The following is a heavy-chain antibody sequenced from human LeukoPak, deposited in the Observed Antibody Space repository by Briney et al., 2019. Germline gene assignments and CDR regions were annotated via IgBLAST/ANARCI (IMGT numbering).Heavy chain of an antibody. D-gene: IGHD3-22*01. J-gene: IGHJ4*02. CDR1: GFTFRDYY. V-gene: IGHV3-11*01. CDR2: ISSSGSTI. Sequence: GGSLRLSCAASGFTFRDYYMSWIRQAPGKGLEWVSYISSSGSTIYYADSVKGRFTISRDNAKNSLYLQMNSLRAEDTAVYYCARDESDYDSSGYLSYWGQGTLVTVSS. CDR3: ARDESDYDSSGYLSY.